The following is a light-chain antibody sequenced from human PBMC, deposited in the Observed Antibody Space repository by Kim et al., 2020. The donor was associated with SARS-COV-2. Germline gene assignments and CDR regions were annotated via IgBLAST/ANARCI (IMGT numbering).Light chain of an antibody. J-gene: IGLJ3*02. V-gene: IGLV4-69*02. CDR2: LNSDGSH. CDR3: QTWDTGIQL. Sequence: ASVKLTCTSSSGHSSYAIAWHQQQPEKGPRYLMKLNSDGSHSKGDGIPDRFSGSSSGAERYLTISSLQSEDEADYYCQTWDTGIQLFGGGTKLTVL. CDR1: SGHSSYA.